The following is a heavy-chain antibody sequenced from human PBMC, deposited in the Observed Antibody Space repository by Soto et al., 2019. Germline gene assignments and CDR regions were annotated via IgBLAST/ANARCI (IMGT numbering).Heavy chain of an antibody. V-gene: IGHV4-31*03. J-gene: IGHJ5*02. CDR2: RSYSGST. Sequence: QVQPQESGPGLVKPSQTLSLTCTVSGGSISSGDYYWSWVRQHPGKGLEWIGYRSYSGSTYYNPSLKSRVTIVVDTSRNQYSLRLSSVTAADTAVYYCAREGGLAYCGGDCLYNWFDPWGQGTLVTVSS. CDR1: GGSISSGDYY. CDR3: AREGGLAYCGGDCLYNWFDP. D-gene: IGHD2-21*02.